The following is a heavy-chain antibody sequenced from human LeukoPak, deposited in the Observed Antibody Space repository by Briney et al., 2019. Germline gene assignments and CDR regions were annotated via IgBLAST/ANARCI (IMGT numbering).Heavy chain of an antibody. J-gene: IGHJ4*02. D-gene: IGHD1-26*01. CDR2: IYYSGSI. CDR3: AREGQIVGATIFDY. CDR1: GGSVSSGSYY. V-gene: IGHV4-61*01. Sequence: PSETLSLTCTVSGGSVSSGSYYWSWIRQPPGKGLEWIGYIYYSGSINYNPSLKSRVTISVDTSKNQFSLKLSSVTAADTAVYYCAREGQIVGATIFDYWGQGTLVTVSS.